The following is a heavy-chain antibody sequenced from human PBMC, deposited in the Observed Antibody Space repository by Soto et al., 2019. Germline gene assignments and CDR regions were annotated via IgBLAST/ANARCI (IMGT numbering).Heavy chain of an antibody. CDR3: ARTTADPVPLDY. V-gene: IGHV4-39*01. CDR2: IYYSGST. Sequence: SETLSLTCTVSGGSISSSSYYWGWIRQPPGKGLEWIGSIYYSGSTYYNPSLKSRVTISVDTSKNQFSLKLSSVTAADTAVYYCARTTADPVPLDYWGQGTLVTVSS. CDR1: GGSISSSSYY. J-gene: IGHJ4*02. D-gene: IGHD1-1*01.